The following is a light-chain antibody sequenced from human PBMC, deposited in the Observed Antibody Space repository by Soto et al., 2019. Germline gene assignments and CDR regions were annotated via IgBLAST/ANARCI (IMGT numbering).Light chain of an antibody. V-gene: IGLV2-14*01. Sequence: QSALTQPASVSGSPGQSITISCTGTSSDVGGYNYVSWFQQHPGKAPNLMIYDVYRRPSGVSYRFSGSKSGNTASLTISGLQAEDEAEYYCSSYTTRSTVVFGGGTKVTVL. CDR3: SSYTTRSTVV. J-gene: IGLJ2*01. CDR1: SSDVGGYNY. CDR2: DVY.